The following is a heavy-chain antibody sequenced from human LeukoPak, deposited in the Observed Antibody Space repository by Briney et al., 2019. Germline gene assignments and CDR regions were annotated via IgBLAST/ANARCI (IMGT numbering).Heavy chain of an antibody. Sequence: GGSLRLSCAASGFPDSSNFMSWVRQAPGKGLEWVSVIYSGGSTYYADSVKGRFTISRDNSKNTLYLQMNSLRAEDTAVYYCARHRWRSGWYVHDYWGQGTLVTVSS. CDR1: GFPDSSNF. J-gene: IGHJ4*02. CDR2: IYSGGST. CDR3: ARHRWRSGWYVHDY. V-gene: IGHV3-53*01. D-gene: IGHD6-19*01.